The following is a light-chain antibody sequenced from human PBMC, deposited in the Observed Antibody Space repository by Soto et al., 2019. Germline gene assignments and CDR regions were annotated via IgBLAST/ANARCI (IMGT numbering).Light chain of an antibody. Sequence: EIVMTQSPATLSVSPGERVTLSCRASESLSSNLAWYQQKPGKAPSLLMYGASTRATGIPARFSGSGSGTEFTLTISSLQSEDFAVYYCQQYNTWSSITFGQGTRLEIK. CDR1: ESLSSN. V-gene: IGKV3-15*01. CDR3: QQYNTWSSIT. CDR2: GAS. J-gene: IGKJ5*01.